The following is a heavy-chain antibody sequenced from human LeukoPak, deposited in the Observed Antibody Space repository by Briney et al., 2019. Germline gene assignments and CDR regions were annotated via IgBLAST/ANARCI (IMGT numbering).Heavy chain of an antibody. Sequence: GGSLRLSCAASGFIFSSYSMNWVRQAPGKGLEWVSSLSFVTTYIYYAESVKGRFTISRDNAKNSLYLQMNSLRAEDTAVYFCASRRVNGWYDSWGQGTLVTVSS. CDR1: GFIFSSYS. V-gene: IGHV3-21*04. J-gene: IGHJ5*01. CDR2: LSFVTTYI. D-gene: IGHD2-8*01. CDR3: ASRRVNGWYDS.